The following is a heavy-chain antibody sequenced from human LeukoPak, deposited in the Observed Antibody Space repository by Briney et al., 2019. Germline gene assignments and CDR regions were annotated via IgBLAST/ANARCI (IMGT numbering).Heavy chain of an antibody. D-gene: IGHD3-22*01. CDR1: GFTFSSYS. J-gene: IGHJ4*02. Sequence: GGSLRLSCAASGFTFSSYSMNWVRQAPGKGLEWVSSISSSSSYIYYADSVKGRFTISRDNAKNSLYLQMNSLRAEDTAVYYCARVRYDSSGYYGETDYYFDYWGQGTLVTVSS. CDR3: ARVRYDSSGYYGETDYYFDY. CDR2: ISSSSSYI. V-gene: IGHV3-21*01.